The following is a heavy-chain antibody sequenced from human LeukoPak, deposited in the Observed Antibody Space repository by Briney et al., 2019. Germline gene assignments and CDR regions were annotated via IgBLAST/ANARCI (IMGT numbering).Heavy chain of an antibody. J-gene: IGHJ4*02. Sequence: AGGSLRLSCAASGFIFSNYWMSWVRQAPGKGLEWVANIKQDGSEKYDVDSVKGRFTISRDNAKNSLYLQMNSLRAEDTAVYYCAREKYYYDIWGQGTLVTVSS. CDR2: IKQDGSEK. D-gene: IGHD3-22*01. V-gene: IGHV3-7*03. CDR3: AREKYYYDI. CDR1: GFIFSNYW.